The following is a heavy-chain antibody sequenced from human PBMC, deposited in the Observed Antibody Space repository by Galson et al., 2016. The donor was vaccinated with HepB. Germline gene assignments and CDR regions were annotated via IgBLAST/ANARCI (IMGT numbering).Heavy chain of an antibody. CDR3: AKDRDSNWYEKYFQH. D-gene: IGHD6-13*01. V-gene: IGHV3-23*01. Sequence: SLRLSCAASGFTFNIYAMSWVRLAPGKGLEWVSAISSGGTTYYADPVKGRFTISRDNSKNTLSLQMNSLRAEDTAVYYCAKDRDSNWYEKYFQHGGQGTLVTVSS. CDR2: ISSGGTT. J-gene: IGHJ1*01. CDR1: GFTFNIYA.